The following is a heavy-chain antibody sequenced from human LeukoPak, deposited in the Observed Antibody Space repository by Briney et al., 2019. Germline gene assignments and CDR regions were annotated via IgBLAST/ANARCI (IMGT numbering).Heavy chain of an antibody. CDR2: IYYSGST. J-gene: IGHJ5*02. Sequence: PSETLSLTCTVSGGSISSYYWSWIRQPPGKGLEWIGYIYYSGSTNYNPSLKSRVTISVDTSKNQFSLKLSSVTAADTAIYYCARDSERIQIGTTPWGHGTLVTVSS. V-gene: IGHV4-59*12. CDR1: GGSISSYY. CDR3: ARDSERIQIGTTP. D-gene: IGHD1-1*01.